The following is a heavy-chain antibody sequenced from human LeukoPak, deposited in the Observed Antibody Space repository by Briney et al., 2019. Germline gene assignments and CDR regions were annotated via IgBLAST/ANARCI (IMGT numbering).Heavy chain of an antibody. CDR1: GGSISSSSYY. J-gene: IGHJ4*02. V-gene: IGHV4-39*07. CDR3: ASFPQSYCGGDCPDY. D-gene: IGHD2-21*02. Sequence: SETLSLTCTVSGGSISSSSYYWGWIRQPPGKGLEWIGSIYYSGSTYYNPSLKSRVTISVDTSKNQFSLKLSSVTAADTAVYYCASFPQSYCGGDCPDYWGQGTLVTVSS. CDR2: IYYSGST.